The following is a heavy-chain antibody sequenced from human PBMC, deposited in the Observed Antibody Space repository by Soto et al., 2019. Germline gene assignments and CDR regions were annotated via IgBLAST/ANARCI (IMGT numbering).Heavy chain of an antibody. J-gene: IGHJ6*02. V-gene: IGHV3-49*03. D-gene: IGHD4-17*01. CDR3: TIDYGGNSGYYGMDV. CDR2: IRSKAYGGTT. Sequence: HPGGSLRLSCTASGFTFVDYAMSWFRQAPGKGLEWVGFIRSKAYGGTTEYAASAKGRFTISRDDSKSIAYLQMNSLKTEDTAVYYCTIDYGGNSGYYGMDVWGQGTTVTVSS. CDR1: GFTFVDYA.